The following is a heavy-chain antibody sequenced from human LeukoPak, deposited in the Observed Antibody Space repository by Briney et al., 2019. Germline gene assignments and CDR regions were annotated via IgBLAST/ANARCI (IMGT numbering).Heavy chain of an antibody. CDR3: AREQPAARGWFDP. J-gene: IGHJ5*02. CDR2: INHRGST. D-gene: IGHD2-2*01. CDR1: GGSLSGYY. V-gene: IGHV4-34*01. Sequence: SETLSLTCAVYGGSLSGYYWSWIRQPPGKGLEWIGEINHRGSTNYNPSLKSRVTMSVDTSKNQFSLRLTSVTAADTAVYYCAREQPAARGWFDPWGQGTLVTVSS.